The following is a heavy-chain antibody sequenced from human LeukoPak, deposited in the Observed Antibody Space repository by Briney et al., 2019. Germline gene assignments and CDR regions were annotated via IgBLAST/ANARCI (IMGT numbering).Heavy chain of an antibody. CDR1: GRSISSYY. CDR3: ARVQGTSRDGYNPIDY. J-gene: IGHJ4*02. D-gene: IGHD5-24*01. Sequence: SETLSLTCTVSGRSISSYYWSWLRHPPGKAREGIVYIYYSGRTNYNPSLKSRVTIAVDTSKNQFSLKLISVTAADTAVYYCARVQGTSRDGYNPIDYWGQGTLVTVSS. V-gene: IGHV4-59*01. CDR2: IYYSGRT.